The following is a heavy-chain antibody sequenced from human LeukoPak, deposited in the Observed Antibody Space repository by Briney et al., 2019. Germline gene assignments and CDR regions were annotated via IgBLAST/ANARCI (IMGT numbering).Heavy chain of an antibody. CDR2: IYTSGST. J-gene: IGHJ4*02. D-gene: IGHD6-13*01. CDR1: GDSISTGSFY. Sequence: PSETLSLTCTVSGDSISTGSFYWSWIRQPAGRGLEWIGRIYTSGSTKYNPPLKSRVTISLDASKNQFSLKLISVTAADTAVYYCARDADSSSWYRIYWGQGTLVTVSS. V-gene: IGHV4-61*02. CDR3: ARDADSSSWYRIY.